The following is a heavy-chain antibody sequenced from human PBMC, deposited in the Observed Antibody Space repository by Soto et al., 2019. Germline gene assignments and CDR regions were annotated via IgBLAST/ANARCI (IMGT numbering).Heavy chain of an antibody. CDR1: GCSISSGGYY. D-gene: IGHD3-10*01. J-gene: IGHJ6*02. V-gene: IGHV4-31*03. Sequence: SETLSLTCTVSGCSISSGGYYWSWIRQHPGKGLEWIGYIYYSGSTYYNPSLKSRVTISVDTSKNQFSLKLSSVTAADTAVYYCASRPYYYGSGSYFYGMDVWGQGTTVTVSS. CDR3: ASRPYYYGSGSYFYGMDV. CDR2: IYYSGST.